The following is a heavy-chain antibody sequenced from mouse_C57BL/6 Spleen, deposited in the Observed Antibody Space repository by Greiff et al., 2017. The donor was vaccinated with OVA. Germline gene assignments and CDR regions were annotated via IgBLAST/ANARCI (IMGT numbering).Heavy chain of an antibody. D-gene: IGHD2-12*01. CDR3: PRSYDGYWYFDV. CDR1: GYTFTDYE. V-gene: IGHV1-15*01. Sequence: QVQLKESGAELVRPGASVTLSCKASGYTFTDYEMHWVKQTPVHGLEWIGAIDPETGGTAYNQKFKGKAILTADKSSSTAYMELRSLTSEDSAVYYCPRSYDGYWYFDVWGTGTTVTVSS. CDR2: IDPETGGT. J-gene: IGHJ1*03.